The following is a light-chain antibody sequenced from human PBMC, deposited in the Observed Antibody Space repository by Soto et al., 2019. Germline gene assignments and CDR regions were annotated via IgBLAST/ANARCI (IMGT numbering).Light chain of an antibody. CDR2: DNN. CDR1: SSNIGAGSD. Sequence: QSVLTQPPSVSGAPGQRVTIYCTGSSSNIGAGSDVHWYQQFPGTAPKLLIYDNNNRPSGVPDRFSGSKSGTSASLAITGLQAEDEADYYCQSYDGSLKLFGGGTKLTVL. J-gene: IGLJ2*01. V-gene: IGLV1-40*01. CDR3: QSYDGSLKL.